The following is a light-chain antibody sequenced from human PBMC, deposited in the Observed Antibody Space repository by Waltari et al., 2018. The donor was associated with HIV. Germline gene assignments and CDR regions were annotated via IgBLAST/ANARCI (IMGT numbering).Light chain of an antibody. V-gene: IGKV2-28*01. CDR3: MQALQTPRT. J-gene: IGKJ2*01. Sequence: DIVMHQSPLSLPVTPGEPASISCRSSQSLLHSNGYNYLDWYLQKPGQSPQLLIYLGSNRASGVPDRFSGSGSGTDFTLKISRVEAEDVGVYYCMQALQTPRTFGQGTKLEIK. CDR2: LGS. CDR1: QSLLHSNGYNY.